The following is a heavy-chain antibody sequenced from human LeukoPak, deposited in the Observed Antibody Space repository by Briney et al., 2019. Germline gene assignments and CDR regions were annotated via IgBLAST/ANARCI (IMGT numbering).Heavy chain of an antibody. J-gene: IGHJ6*03. V-gene: IGHV1-2*02. Sequence: ASVKVSCKASGYTFTGYYMHWVRQAPGPGLEWMGWINPNSGGTNYAQKFQGRVTMTRDTSISTAYMELSRLRSDDTAVYYCARGGTNGSGSYYSYVYYYYYMDVWGKGTTVTVSS. CDR2: INPNSGGT. D-gene: IGHD3-10*01. CDR3: ARGGTNGSGSYYSYVYYYYYMDV. CDR1: GYTFTGYY.